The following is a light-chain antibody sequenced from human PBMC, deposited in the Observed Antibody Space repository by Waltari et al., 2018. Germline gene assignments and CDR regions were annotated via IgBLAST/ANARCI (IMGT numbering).Light chain of an antibody. V-gene: IGLV1-40*01. CDR1: SSNIGAGYD. CDR2: CNS. CDR3: QSYDSSLSGSV. Sequence: QSGLTQPPSVSGAPGQRVTISCTGSSSNIGAGYDVHWYQLLPGTAPKLLIYCNSTRPSGVPCRFSCSKAGTSASLAITGLQAEDEAGYYCQSYDSSLSGSVFGGGTKLTVL. J-gene: IGLJ2*01.